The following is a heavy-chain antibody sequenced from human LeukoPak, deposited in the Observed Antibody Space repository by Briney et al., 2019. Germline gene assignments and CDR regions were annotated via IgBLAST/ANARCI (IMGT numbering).Heavy chain of an antibody. V-gene: IGHV1-46*01. D-gene: IGHD3-10*01. CDR3: VRGPSMSMVRGGQWSYYRDV. J-gene: IGHJ6*03. Sequence: ASLRVSCKPSRYTFTRSYMHWVRQAPGQRLEWMGVINPRGVSTNNAHKVQGRVTITRDTSTTTHYIELSSQRAQDPAVCFCVRGPSMSMVRGGQWSYYRDVWGKGPTVTIP. CDR1: RYTFTRSY. CDR2: INPRGVST.